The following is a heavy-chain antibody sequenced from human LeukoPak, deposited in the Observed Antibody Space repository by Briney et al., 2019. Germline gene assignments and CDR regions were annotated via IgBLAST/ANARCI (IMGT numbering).Heavy chain of an antibody. Sequence: ASVKVSCKASGYTFTNYFMHWVRQASGQGLEWMGIINPTDSSTSYAQKFQGRVTMTRDTSTSTVYMELSSLRSEDTAVYYCARDRSSGVYYYYGMDVWGQGTTVTVSS. D-gene: IGHD6-19*01. CDR1: GYTFTNYF. V-gene: IGHV1-46*01. CDR2: INPTDSST. J-gene: IGHJ6*02. CDR3: ARDRSSGVYYYYGMDV.